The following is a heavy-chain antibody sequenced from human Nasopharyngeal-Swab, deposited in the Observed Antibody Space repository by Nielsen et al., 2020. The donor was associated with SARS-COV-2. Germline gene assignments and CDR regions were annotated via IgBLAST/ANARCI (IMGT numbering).Heavy chain of an antibody. Sequence: GESLKISCEVSGFSVSYNYMSWVRQAPGKGLEWVAVIYSRGETHYTDSVRDRFTISRDNSKNMVNLQLNSLRAEDTAVYYCARMDFIASRDYWGQGTLVTVSS. CDR1: GFSVSYNY. J-gene: IGHJ4*02. D-gene: IGHD6-13*01. CDR3: ARMDFIASRDY. V-gene: IGHV3-53*01. CDR2: IYSRGET.